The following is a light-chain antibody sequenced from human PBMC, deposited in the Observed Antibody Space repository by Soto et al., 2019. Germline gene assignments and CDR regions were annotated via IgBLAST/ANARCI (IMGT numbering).Light chain of an antibody. Sequence: QSALTQPPSASGSPGQSVTISCTGTSSALDIYNSVSWYQQHPGEAPKLMIYEVSKRPSGVPDRFSGAKSGNTASLTVSGLQAEDEADYYCSSNAGNIEVFGGGTKLTFL. CDR3: SSNAGNIEV. J-gene: IGLJ2*01. CDR1: SSALDIYNS. V-gene: IGLV2-8*01. CDR2: EVS.